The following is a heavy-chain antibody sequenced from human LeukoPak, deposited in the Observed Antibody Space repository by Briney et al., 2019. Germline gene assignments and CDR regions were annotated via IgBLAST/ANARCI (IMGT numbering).Heavy chain of an antibody. D-gene: IGHD2-15*01. J-gene: IGHJ3*02. CDR2: ISGNGGGT. Sequence: PGGSLRLSCAPSGFTSIASAMSCVPQAPGKGLEWVSSISGNGGGTYSADSVRSRFTISRDNNKNTLCLQMNSLRAEDTDLSYFGKCSGGSCYDGFDIWGQGTMVTVSS. CDR3: GKCSGGSCYDGFDI. V-gene: IGHV3-23*01. CDR1: GFTSIASA.